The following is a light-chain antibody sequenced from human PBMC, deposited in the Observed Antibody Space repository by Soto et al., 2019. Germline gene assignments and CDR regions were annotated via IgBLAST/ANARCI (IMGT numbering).Light chain of an antibody. CDR3: QQYGSSPLS. Sequence: EIVLTQSPGTLSLSPGERATLSCRASQSVSSSYLAWYQQKPGQAPRLLIYGASSRATGIPDRFSGSGSGTDFTLTISRLEPADFAVYYCQQYGSSPLSVGGGTKVEIK. V-gene: IGKV3-20*01. J-gene: IGKJ4*01. CDR2: GAS. CDR1: QSVSSSY.